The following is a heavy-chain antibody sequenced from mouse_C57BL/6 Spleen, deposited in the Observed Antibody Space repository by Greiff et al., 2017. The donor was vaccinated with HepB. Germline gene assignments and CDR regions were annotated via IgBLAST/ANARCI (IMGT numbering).Heavy chain of an antibody. Sequence: QVQLQQPGTELVKPGASVKLSCKASGYTFTSYWMHWVKQRPGQGLEWIGNINPSNGGTNYNEKFKSKATLTVDKSSSTAYMQLSSLTSEDSAVYYCARERATMITRYYFDYWGQGTTLTDSS. CDR1: GYTFTSYW. D-gene: IGHD2-4*01. CDR2: INPSNGGT. V-gene: IGHV1-53*01. J-gene: IGHJ2*01. CDR3: ARERATMITRYYFDY.